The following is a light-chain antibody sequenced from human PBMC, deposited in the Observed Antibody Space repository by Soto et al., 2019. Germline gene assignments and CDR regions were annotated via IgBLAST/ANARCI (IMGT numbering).Light chain of an antibody. J-gene: IGLJ1*01. CDR3: QVWDGTSDHYV. CDR1: NIASQS. Sequence: SYELTQPPSVSVAPGQTARITCGGVNIASQSVHWYQQKPGQAPLLVVYDDSDRPSGIPERFSGSNSGNTATLTIGRVEVGDEADYYCQVWDGTSDHYVFGTGTKGTVL. V-gene: IGLV3-21*02. CDR2: DDS.